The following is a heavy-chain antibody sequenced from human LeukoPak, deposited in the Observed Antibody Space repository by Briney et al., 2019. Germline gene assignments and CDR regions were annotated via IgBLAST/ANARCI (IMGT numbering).Heavy chain of an antibody. Sequence: GGSLRLSCAASGFTFSSYSMNWVRQALGKGLEWVSYISSSSTIYYADSMKGRFTISRDNAKNSLYLQMNSLRTEDTAVYYCASLPGIAAAGTPFSAYYYYMDVWGKGTTVTVSS. V-gene: IGHV3-48*04. CDR2: ISSSSTI. D-gene: IGHD6-13*01. J-gene: IGHJ6*03. CDR1: GFTFSSYS. CDR3: ASLPGIAAAGTPFSAYYYYMDV.